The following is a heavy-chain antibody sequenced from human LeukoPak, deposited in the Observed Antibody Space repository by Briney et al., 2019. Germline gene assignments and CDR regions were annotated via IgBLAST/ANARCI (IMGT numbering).Heavy chain of an antibody. Sequence: SETLSLTCTVSGGSISSYYWSWIRQPPWKGLEWIGYIYYSGSTNYNPSLKSRVTISVDTSKNQFSLKLSSVTAADTAVYYCARDGPMTTDAFDIWGQGTMVTVSS. CDR1: GGSISSYY. V-gene: IGHV4-59*01. D-gene: IGHD4-17*01. CDR2: IYYSGST. CDR3: ARDGPMTTDAFDI. J-gene: IGHJ3*02.